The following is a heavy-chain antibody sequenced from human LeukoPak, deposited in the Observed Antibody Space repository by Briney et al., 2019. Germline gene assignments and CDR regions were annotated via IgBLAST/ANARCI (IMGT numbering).Heavy chain of an antibody. J-gene: IGHJ5*02. CDR1: GGSISSYY. V-gene: IGHV4-4*09. CDR2: IYTSGST. CDR3: ARDRWYSSSWYWFDP. Sequence: SETLSLTCTVSGGSISSYYWSWIRQPPGKGLEWIGYIYTSGSTNYNPSLKSRVTISVDTSKNQFSLKLSSVTAADTAVYYCARDRWYSSSWYWFDPWGQGTLVTVSS. D-gene: IGHD6-13*01.